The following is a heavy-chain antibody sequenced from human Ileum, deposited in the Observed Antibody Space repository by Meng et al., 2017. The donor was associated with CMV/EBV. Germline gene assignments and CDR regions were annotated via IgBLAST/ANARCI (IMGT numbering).Heavy chain of an antibody. CDR3: VTADHHAIKY. J-gene: IGHJ4*02. V-gene: IGHV4-34*01. Sequence: QGQIQQWGAGLLEPSETLSLTCSLGGSFSPYTWSWIRQAPGKGLEWIGEINQYGSTNFNPSVKSRVTISRDTSKNQFSLRLNSVTAADAAVYYCVTADHHAIKYWGQGTLVTVSS. D-gene: IGHD5-12*01. CDR2: INQYGST. CDR1: GSFSPYT.